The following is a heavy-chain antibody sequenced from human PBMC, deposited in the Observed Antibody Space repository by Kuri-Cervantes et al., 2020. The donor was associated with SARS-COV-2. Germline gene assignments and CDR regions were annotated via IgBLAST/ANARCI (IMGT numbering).Heavy chain of an antibody. D-gene: IGHD4-17*01. CDR2: STLTHINT. CDR1: RYTFTKYF. Sequence: SVKVSCKASRYTFTKYFTQWERQGPGQGPSGWDASTLTHINTHFAQKFWGRVTITSDRSASTAYMELSSLRSEDTAVYYCATGTFTVTPDYWGQGTLVIVSS. CDR3: ATGTFTVTPDY. V-gene: IGHV1-NL1*01. J-gene: IGHJ4*02.